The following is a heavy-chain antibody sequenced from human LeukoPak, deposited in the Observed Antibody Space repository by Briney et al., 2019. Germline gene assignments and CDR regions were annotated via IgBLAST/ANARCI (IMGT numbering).Heavy chain of an antibody. CDR2: IRRRAYGGAA. CDR3: SRNGLVDFDY. J-gene: IGHJ4*02. V-gene: IGHV3-49*04. CDR1: GLDFDDFA. Sequence: GGSLRLSCTTSGLDFDDFAMSWVRQPAGKGLEWVGFIRRRAYGGAAEYAASVKGRFIISRDDSKGIAYLQMNSLKTEDTAVYYCSRNGLVDFDYWGQGSRVIVSP.